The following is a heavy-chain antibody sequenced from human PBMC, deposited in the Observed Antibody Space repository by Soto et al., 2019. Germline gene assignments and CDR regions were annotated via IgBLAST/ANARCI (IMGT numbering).Heavy chain of an antibody. Sequence: EVQLLESGGGLEQPGGSLRLSCAASGFSISTYGMSWVRQAPGKGLEWVSGIRGSGGTTYYADSVKGRFTISRDNSKNTLYLQINSLRVEDTAIYYCAKTTRGVAGRGDYWGQGTLVTVSS. V-gene: IGHV3-23*01. D-gene: IGHD6-19*01. CDR1: GFSISTYG. CDR2: IRGSGGTT. CDR3: AKTTRGVAGRGDY. J-gene: IGHJ4*02.